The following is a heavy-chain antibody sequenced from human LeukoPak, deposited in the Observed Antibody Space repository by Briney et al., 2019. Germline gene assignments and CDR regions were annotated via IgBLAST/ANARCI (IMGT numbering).Heavy chain of an antibody. CDR2: INTNSGGT. D-gene: IGHD6-13*01. CDR3: ARDGSGIAAAGTVA. Sequence: GASVKVSCKASGYTFTGYYMHWVRQAPGQGLEWMGWINTNSGGTNYAQKFQGRVTMTRDTSISTAYMELSRLRSDDTAVYYCARDGSGIAAAGTVAWGQGTLVTVPS. CDR1: GYTFTGYY. V-gene: IGHV1-2*02. J-gene: IGHJ5*02.